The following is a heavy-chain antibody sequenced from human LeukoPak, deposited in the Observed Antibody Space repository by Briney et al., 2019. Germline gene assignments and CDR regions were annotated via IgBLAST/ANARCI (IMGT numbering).Heavy chain of an antibody. J-gene: IGHJ4*02. CDR3: ARVFRDYYFDY. V-gene: IGHV3-21*01. Sequence: GGSLRLSCAASGFSFSNYNMNWVRQAPGKGLEWVSSITMSSSFIYYADSVKGRFTISRDNAKNSVFLQMNSLSAEDTAVYYCARVFRDYYFDYWGQGALVTVSS. D-gene: IGHD3-9*01. CDR1: GFSFSNYN. CDR2: ITMSSSFI.